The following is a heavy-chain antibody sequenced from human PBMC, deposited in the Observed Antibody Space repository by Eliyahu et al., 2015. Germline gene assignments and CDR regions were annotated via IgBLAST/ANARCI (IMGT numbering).Heavy chain of an antibody. CDR1: GFXFSSYS. Sequence: EVQLVESGGGLVKPGGSLRLSCAASGFXFSSYSMNWVRQAPGKGLEWVSSISSSSSYIYYADSVKGRFTISRDNAKNSLYLQMNSLRAEDTAVYYCASLADYDFWSGYYLDVWGKGTTVTVSS. V-gene: IGHV3-21*01. CDR2: ISSSSSYI. CDR3: ASLADYDFWSGYYLDV. D-gene: IGHD3-3*01. J-gene: IGHJ6*04.